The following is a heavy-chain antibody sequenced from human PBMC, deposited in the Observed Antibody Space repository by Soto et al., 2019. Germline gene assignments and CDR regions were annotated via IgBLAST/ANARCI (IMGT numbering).Heavy chain of an antibody. V-gene: IGHV4-30-4*01. J-gene: IGHJ4*02. CDR1: GDSISSADYF. Sequence: PSETLSLTCSVSGDSISSADYFWTWIRQSPGKGLEWMGYIFHSGTTYYNPSLKGRLLISIENSKNHFSLRLTSVTAADSAVYFCAREPYLPKARKDFWGPGTLVTVSS. CDR3: AREPYLPKARKDF. CDR2: IFHSGTT.